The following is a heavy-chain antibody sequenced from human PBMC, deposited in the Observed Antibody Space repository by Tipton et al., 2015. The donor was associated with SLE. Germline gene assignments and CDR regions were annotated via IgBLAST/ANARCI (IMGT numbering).Heavy chain of an antibody. CDR1: GGSISRYY. CDR2: IFYSGST. D-gene: IGHD3-22*01. V-gene: IGHV4-59*01. CDR3: ARSLGTYYYDSTVAF. J-gene: IGHJ4*02. Sequence: TLSLTCKVSGGSISRYYWSWIRQSPGKGLEWIGYIFYSGSTNYNPSLKSRVTISVDTSKNQFSLKLSSVTAADTAVYYCARSLGTYYYDSTVAFWGQGTLVTVSS.